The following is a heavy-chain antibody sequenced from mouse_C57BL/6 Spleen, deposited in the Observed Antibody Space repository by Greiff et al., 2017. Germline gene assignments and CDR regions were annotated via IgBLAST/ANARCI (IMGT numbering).Heavy chain of an antibody. V-gene: IGHV1-80*01. Sequence: QVQLQQSGAELVKPGASVKISCKASGYAFSSYWMNWVKQRPGKGLAWIGQIYPGDGDTNYNGKFKGKATLTADKSSSTAYMQLSSLTSEDSAVYFCERSPFDGYYLDYWGQGTTLTVSS. CDR2: IYPGDGDT. D-gene: IGHD2-3*01. CDR1: GYAFSSYW. CDR3: ERSPFDGYYLDY. J-gene: IGHJ2*01.